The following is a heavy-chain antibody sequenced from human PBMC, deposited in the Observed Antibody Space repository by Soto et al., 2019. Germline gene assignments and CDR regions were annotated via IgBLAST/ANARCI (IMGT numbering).Heavy chain of an antibody. D-gene: IGHD3-9*01. J-gene: IGHJ5*02. CDR2: IYYSGST. Sequence: SETLSLTCTVSGGSISSYYWSWIRQPPRKGLEWIGYIYYSGSTNYNPSLKSRVTISVDTSKNQFSLKLSSVTAADTAVYYCARVSPSGLRYFDDGRNWFDPWGQGTLVTVSS. CDR1: GGSISSYY. CDR3: ARVSPSGLRYFDDGRNWFDP. V-gene: IGHV4-59*01.